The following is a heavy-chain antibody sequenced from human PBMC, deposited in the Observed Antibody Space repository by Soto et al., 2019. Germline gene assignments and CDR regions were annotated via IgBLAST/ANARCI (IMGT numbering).Heavy chain of an antibody. CDR3: ARDGDGYNH. J-gene: IGHJ4*02. CDR1: GGSVSSGSYY. CDR2: VYSSGAT. V-gene: IGHV4-61*01. Sequence: QVQLQESGPGLVKPSETLSLTCSVSGGSVSSGSYYWSWIRQPPGKGLEWVGYVYSSGATSYNPSLKSRVTISLDTSKNQFSLKLSSVTAADTAVYYCARDGDGYNHWGQGTLVTVSS. D-gene: IGHD5-12*01.